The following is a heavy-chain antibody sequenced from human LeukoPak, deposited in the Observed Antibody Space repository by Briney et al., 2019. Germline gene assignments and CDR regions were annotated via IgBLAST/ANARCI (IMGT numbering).Heavy chain of an antibody. CDR2: MNPNSGNT. Sequence: ASVKVPCKASGYTFTSYDINWVRQATGQGLEWMGWMNPNSGNTGYAQKFQGRVTITRNTSISTAYMELSSLRSEDTAVYYCARASERTTDQAFDIWGQGTMVTVSS. CDR3: ARASERTTDQAFDI. D-gene: IGHD4-17*01. CDR1: GYTFTSYD. V-gene: IGHV1-8*03. J-gene: IGHJ3*02.